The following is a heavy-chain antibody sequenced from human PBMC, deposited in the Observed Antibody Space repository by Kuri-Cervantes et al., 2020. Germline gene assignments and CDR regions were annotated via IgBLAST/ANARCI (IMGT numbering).Heavy chain of an antibody. V-gene: IGHV2-5*02. D-gene: IGHD3-10*01. Sequence: SGPTLVKPTQTLTLTCTLSGFSLTTSGVGVGWIRQPPGKALEWLALIYWDDDKRYSPSLKSRLTITKDTSKNQVVLTMTNMDPVDTATYYCARIELHNYYGSGIFDYWGQGTLVTVSS. CDR1: GFSLTTSGVG. CDR3: ARIELHNYYGSGIFDY. J-gene: IGHJ4*02. CDR2: IYWDDDK.